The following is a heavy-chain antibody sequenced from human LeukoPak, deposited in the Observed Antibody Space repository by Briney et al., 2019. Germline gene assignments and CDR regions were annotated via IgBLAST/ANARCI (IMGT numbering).Heavy chain of an antibody. CDR1: GGTISNYY. CDR3: ARGYSSSWYYFDY. CDR2: IHYSGST. J-gene: IGHJ4*02. D-gene: IGHD6-13*01. Sequence: SETLSLTCTVSGGTISNYYWSWIRQPPGKGLEWIGYIHYSGSTNYNPSLKSRATISVDTSKSQFSLKLSSVTAADTAVYYCARGYSSSWYYFDYWGQGTLVTVSS. V-gene: IGHV4-59*08.